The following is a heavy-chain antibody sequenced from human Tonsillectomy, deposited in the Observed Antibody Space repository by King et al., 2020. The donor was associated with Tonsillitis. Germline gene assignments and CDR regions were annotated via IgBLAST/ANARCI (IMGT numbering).Heavy chain of an antibody. V-gene: IGHV3-30*04. CDR3: ATFGYTHSL. J-gene: IGHJ4*02. Sequence: VQLVESGGGVVQPGTSLRLSCAASGFTFSSYTMHWVRQAPGKGLEWVALISYDGNNKNYADSVKGRFTISRDNSKNTLYLQMNSLRVEDSAVYYCATFGYTHSLWGQGTLVTDSS. CDR2: ISYDGNNK. D-gene: IGHD6-13*01. CDR1: GFTFSSYT.